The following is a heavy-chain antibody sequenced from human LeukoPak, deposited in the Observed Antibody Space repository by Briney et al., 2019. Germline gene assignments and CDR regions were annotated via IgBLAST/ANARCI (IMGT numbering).Heavy chain of an antibody. CDR3: ARGGIVGVTDNFHY. D-gene: IGHD1-26*01. CDR2: IRYDGSNK. Sequence: PGGSLRLSCAASGFTFSSYGMHWVRQAPGKGLEWVAFIRYDGSNKYYADSVRGRFTISRDNSKNTLYLQMNSLRAEDTAVYYCARGGIVGVTDNFHYWGQGTLVTVSS. J-gene: IGHJ4*02. CDR1: GFTFSSYG. V-gene: IGHV3-30*02.